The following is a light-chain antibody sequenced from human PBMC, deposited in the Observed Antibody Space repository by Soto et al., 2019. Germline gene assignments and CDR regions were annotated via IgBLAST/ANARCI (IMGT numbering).Light chain of an antibody. CDR3: SSYTSSSTRV. J-gene: IGLJ1*01. CDR2: DIR. V-gene: IGLV2-14*03. Sequence: QSVLTQPASVSGSPGQSITISCTGTSSDVGGYKYVSWYQQHPGKAPKLTIYDIRNRPSGVSNRFSGSKSGNTASLTISGLQAEDEADYYCSSYTSSSTRVFGTGTKLTVL. CDR1: SSDVGGYKY.